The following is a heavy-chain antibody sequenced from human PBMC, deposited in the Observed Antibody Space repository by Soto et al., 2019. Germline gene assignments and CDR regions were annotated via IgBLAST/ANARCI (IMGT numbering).Heavy chain of an antibody. Sequence: GESLKISCKGSGFTFTSYWIAWVRQMPGKGLEWMGIIYPGDSDSSYSPSFQGQVTISADKSINTAYLHWSSLKASDTAIYYCPKHEGYCSTTTCSNFDYWGQGTLVTVSS. D-gene: IGHD2-2*01. CDR2: IYPGDSDS. V-gene: IGHV5-51*01. CDR3: PKHEGYCSTTTCSNFDY. CDR1: GFTFTSYW. J-gene: IGHJ4*02.